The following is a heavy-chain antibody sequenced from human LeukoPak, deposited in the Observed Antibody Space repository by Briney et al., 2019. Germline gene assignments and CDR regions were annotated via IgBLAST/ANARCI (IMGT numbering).Heavy chain of an antibody. CDR2: IYYSGST. CDR1: GGSIRSYY. V-gene: IGHV4-59*01. Sequence: SETLSLTCTVSGGSIRSYYWSWIRQPPGKGLECIGYIYYSGSTNYNPSLKSRVTISVDTSKNQFSLKLSSVTAADTAVYYCARETSQKGAHYMDVWGKGTTVTISS. D-gene: IGHD3-16*01. CDR3: ARETSQKGAHYMDV. J-gene: IGHJ6*03.